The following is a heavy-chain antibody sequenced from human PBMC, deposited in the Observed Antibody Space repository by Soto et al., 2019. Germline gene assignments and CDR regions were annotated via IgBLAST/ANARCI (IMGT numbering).Heavy chain of an antibody. CDR3: TTATIVLMVYARY. Sequence: GESLKISCAASGFTFSNAWMNWVRQAPGKGLEWVGRIKSKTDGGTTDYAAPVKGRFTISRDDSKNTLYLQMNSLKTEDTAVYYCTTATIVLMVYARYWGQGTLVTVSS. CDR2: IKSKTDGGTT. J-gene: IGHJ4*02. V-gene: IGHV3-15*07. D-gene: IGHD2-8*01. CDR1: GFTFSNAW.